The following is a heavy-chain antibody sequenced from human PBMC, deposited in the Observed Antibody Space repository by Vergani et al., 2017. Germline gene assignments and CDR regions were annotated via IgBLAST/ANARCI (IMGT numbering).Heavy chain of an antibody. V-gene: IGHV5-51*01. CDR3: ARRVYSKGSSDPLVDF. CDR1: GYTFTSYW. D-gene: IGHD5-18*01. CDR2: IYPGDSET. Sequence: EVQLVQSGAEVKKPGESLEISCKVSGYTFTSYWIGWVRQMPGKGLEWMGIIYPGDSETRYSPSFQGQVIIAADKYISTAYLQWSSLKASDTAIYYCARRVYSKGSSDPLVDFWGQGTLVSVSS. J-gene: IGHJ4*02.